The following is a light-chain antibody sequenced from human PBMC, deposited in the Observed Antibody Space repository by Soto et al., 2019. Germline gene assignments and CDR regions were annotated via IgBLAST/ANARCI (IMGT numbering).Light chain of an antibody. CDR1: QSVSSSQ. CDR2: GAS. V-gene: IGKV3-20*01. J-gene: IGKJ1*01. Sequence: IVLTQSPGTLSLSPGERATLSCRASQSVSSSQLAWYQQKSGQAPRLLIYGASSRATGIPDRISGSGSGTDFTLAISRLESEDFAVYYSEQYVTASTFGQGTKVDVK. CDR3: EQYVTAST.